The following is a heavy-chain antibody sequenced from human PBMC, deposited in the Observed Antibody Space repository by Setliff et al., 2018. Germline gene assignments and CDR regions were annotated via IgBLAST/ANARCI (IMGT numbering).Heavy chain of an antibody. V-gene: IGHV4-61*09. D-gene: IGHD3-16*01. CDR2: IHTSGST. Sequence: SETLSLTCPVSGDSISSGSYYWSWIRQPAGKGLEWIGQIHTSGSTNYSPSLKSRVTISIDTSKNQFSLKLNSVTATDTALYYCARRTFGSGRFDPWGQGTLVTAPQ. CDR1: GDSISSGSYY. J-gene: IGHJ5*02. CDR3: ARRTFGSGRFDP.